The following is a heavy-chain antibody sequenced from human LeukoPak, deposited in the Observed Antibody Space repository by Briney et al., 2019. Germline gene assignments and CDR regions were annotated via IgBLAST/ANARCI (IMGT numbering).Heavy chain of an antibody. CDR3: AKDLRLYRAGDAFDI. D-gene: IGHD2/OR15-2a*01. V-gene: IGHV3-23*01. J-gene: IGHJ3*02. CDR1: GFTFSSYA. Sequence: GGSLRLSCAASGFTFSSYAMSWVRQAPGKGLEWVSAISGSGDSTYYADSVKGRFTISRDISKNTVYLQMNSLRAEDTAIYYCAKDLRLYRAGDAFDIWGQGTMVTVSS. CDR2: ISGSGDST.